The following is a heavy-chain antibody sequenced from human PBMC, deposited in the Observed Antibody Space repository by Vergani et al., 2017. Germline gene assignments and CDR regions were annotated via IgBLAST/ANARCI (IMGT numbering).Heavy chain of an antibody. Sequence: EVQLVESGGGLVKPGGSLRLSCAVSGFTFSNAWMNWARQAPGKGLEWVGRIKSKAYGETTDYAAPVKGRFTISRDDSKNTLFLQMNSLKIEDTAVYYCTTDITGVTYFDYWDQGTLVTVSS. CDR1: GFTFSNAW. D-gene: IGHD3-10*01. CDR3: TTDITGVTYFDY. V-gene: IGHV3-15*07. J-gene: IGHJ4*02. CDR2: IKSKAYGETT.